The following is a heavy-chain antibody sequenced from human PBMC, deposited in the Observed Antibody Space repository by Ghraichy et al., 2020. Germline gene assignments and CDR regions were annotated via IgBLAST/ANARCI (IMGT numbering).Heavy chain of an antibody. CDR3: AHRLFYPIEYLSPYDAFDI. V-gene: IGHV2-5*02. Sequence: SGPTLVKPTQTLTLTCTFSGFSLSTSGVGVGWIRQPPGKALEWLALIYWDDDKRYSPSLKSRLTITKDTSKNQVVLTMTNMNPVDTATYYCAHRLFYPIEYLSPYDAFDIWGQGTMVTVSS. J-gene: IGHJ3*02. CDR2: IYWDDDK. D-gene: IGHD2-2*02. CDR1: GFSLSTSGVG.